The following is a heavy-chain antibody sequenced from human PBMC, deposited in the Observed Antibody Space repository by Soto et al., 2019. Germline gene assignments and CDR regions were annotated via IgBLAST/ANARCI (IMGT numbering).Heavy chain of an antibody. CDR2: IIPIFGTA. J-gene: IGHJ6*02. V-gene: IGHV1-69*13. CDR3: AIIPWVVPAAWDYYGMDV. D-gene: IGHD2-2*01. CDR1: GGTFSSYA. Sequence: AASVKVSCKASGGTFSSYAISWVRQAPGQGLGWMGGIIPIFGTANYAQKFQGRVTITADESTSTAYMELSSLRSEGTAVYYCAIIPWVVPAAWDYYGMDVWGQGTTVTVSS.